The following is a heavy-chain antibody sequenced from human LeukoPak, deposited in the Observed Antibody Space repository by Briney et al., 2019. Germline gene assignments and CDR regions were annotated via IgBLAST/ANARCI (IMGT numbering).Heavy chain of an antibody. CDR2: TAGGDDR. D-gene: IGHD5-24*01. CDR3: AKDYVSGDGYWDFDY. Sequence: PGGSPRLSCVASGFIFSPDAMSWVRQAPGKGLEWVGGTAGGDDRFYADNVKGRFSISRDNSKNTVALQMNRLRVEDTAAYYCAKDYVSGDGYWDFDYWGQATLVTVSS. CDR1: GFIFSPDA. J-gene: IGHJ4*02. V-gene: IGHV3-23*01.